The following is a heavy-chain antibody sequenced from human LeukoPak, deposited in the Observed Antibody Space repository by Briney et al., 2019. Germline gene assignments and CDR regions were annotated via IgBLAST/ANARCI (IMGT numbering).Heavy chain of an antibody. CDR2: IYSGGST. CDR1: GFTVGSNY. CDR3: ARGETYYDFWSGYLSTSSNQYYFDY. D-gene: IGHD3-3*01. V-gene: IGHV3-53*01. Sequence: GGSLRLSCAASGFTVGSNYMSWVRQAPGKGLEWVSVIYSGGSTYYADSVKGRFTISRDNSKNTLYLQMNSLRAEDTAVYYCARGETYYDFWSGYLSTSSNQYYFDYWGQGTLVTVSS. J-gene: IGHJ4*02.